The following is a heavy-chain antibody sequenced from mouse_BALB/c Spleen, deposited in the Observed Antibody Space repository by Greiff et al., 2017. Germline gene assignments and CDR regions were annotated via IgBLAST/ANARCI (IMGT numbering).Heavy chain of an antibody. CDR3: ARKDTGGYAMDY. CDR1: GFSLTSYG. Sequence: QVQLQQSGPGLVQPSQSLSITCTVSGFSLTSYGVHWVRQSPGKGLEWLGVIWSGGSTDYNAAFISRLSISKDNSKSQVFFKMNSLQANDTAIYYCARKDTGGYAMDYWGQGTSVTVSS. D-gene: IGHD4-1*01. V-gene: IGHV2-2*02. CDR2: IWSGGST. J-gene: IGHJ4*01.